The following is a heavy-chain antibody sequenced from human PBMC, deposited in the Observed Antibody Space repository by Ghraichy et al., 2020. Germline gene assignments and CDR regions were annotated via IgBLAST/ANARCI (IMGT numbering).Heavy chain of an antibody. CDR1: GGSISSYY. CDR2: IYYSGST. V-gene: IGHV4-59*01. CDR3: ARDDPAGNGSGGWFDP. J-gene: IGHJ5*02. D-gene: IGHD3-10*01. Sequence: SETLSLTCTVSGGSISSYYWSWIRQPPGKGLEWIGYIYYSGSTNYNPSLKSRVTISVDTSKNQFSLKLSSVTAVDTAVYYCARDDPAGNGSGGWFDPWGQGTLVTVSS.